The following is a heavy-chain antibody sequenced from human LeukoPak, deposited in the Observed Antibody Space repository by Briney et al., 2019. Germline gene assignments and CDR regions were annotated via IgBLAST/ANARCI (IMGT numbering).Heavy chain of an antibody. D-gene: IGHD3-10*01. CDR3: ARATSYYYGSGSPDY. Sequence: PGGSLRPSCAASGFTFSDYYMSWIRQAPGKGLEWVSYISSSGSTIYYADSVKGRFTISRDNAKNSLYLQMNSLRAEDTAVYYCARATSYYYGSGSPDYWGQGTLVTVSS. J-gene: IGHJ4*02. CDR1: GFTFSDYY. CDR2: ISSSGSTI. V-gene: IGHV3-11*01.